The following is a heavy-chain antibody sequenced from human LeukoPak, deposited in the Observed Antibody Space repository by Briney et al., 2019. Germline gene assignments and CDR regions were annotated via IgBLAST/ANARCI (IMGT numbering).Heavy chain of an antibody. J-gene: IGHJ5*02. CDR1: GGSVSSGSYY. D-gene: IGHD3-10*01. CDR2: IYYSGST. V-gene: IGHV4-61*01. CDR3: ANYGSGSYRFDP. Sequence: SETLSLTCTGSGGSVSSGSYYWSWIRQPPGKGLEWIGYIYYSGSTNYNPSLKSRVTISVDTSKNQFSLKLSSVTAADTAVYYCANYGSGSYRFDPWGQGTLVTVSS.